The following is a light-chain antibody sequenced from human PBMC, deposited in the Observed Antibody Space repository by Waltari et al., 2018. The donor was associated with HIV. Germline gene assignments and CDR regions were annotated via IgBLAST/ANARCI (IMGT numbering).Light chain of an antibody. Sequence: DIQMTQSPSTLSASAGARVTITCRASQSIGSWLAWYQQKPGKAPTLLISEASTLQTGVPSRFSGSGSGTEFTLTISSLHPDDFATYYCQEYNTYSETFGQGTKVEIK. CDR1: QSIGSW. J-gene: IGKJ1*01. V-gene: IGKV1-5*03. CDR3: QEYNTYSET. CDR2: EAS.